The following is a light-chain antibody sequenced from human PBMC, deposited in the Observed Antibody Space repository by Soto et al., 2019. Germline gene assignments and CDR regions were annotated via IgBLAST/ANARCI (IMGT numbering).Light chain of an antibody. CDR3: QQYGNSPLT. CDR2: GIS. J-gene: IGKJ4*01. CDR1: QSVRSDY. Sequence: EIVLTQSPATLSLSPGDRATLSCRASQSVRSDYFAWYQQKPGQAPRVIIFGISTRATAIPDRFSGSGSGTDFTLTISRLEPDDFALYYCQQYGNSPLTFGGGTKVEIK. V-gene: IGKV3-20*01.